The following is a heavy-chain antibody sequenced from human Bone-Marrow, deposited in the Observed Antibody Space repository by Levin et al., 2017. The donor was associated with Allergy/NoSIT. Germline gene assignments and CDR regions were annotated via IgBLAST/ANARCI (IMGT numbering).Heavy chain of an antibody. Sequence: SCVASGFTFNTFAIHWVRQSPAKGLEWVAVISYDGSNKFYADSVKGRFTISRDNSKNTLYLQMNSLTVDDTAIYYCARDPEGDYYGTTMSYYVGYFDYWGQGTLFTVSS. CDR2: ISYDGSNK. CDR1: GFTFNTFA. V-gene: IGHV3-30*14. CDR3: ARDPEGDYYGTTMSYYVGYFDY. D-gene: IGHD3-10*01. J-gene: IGHJ4*02.